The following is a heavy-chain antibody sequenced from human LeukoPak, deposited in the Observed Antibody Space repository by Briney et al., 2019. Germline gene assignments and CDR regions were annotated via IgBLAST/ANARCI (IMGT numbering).Heavy chain of an antibody. CDR1: GFTFNNYP. D-gene: IGHD2-15*01. Sequence: GGSLRLSCAASGFTFNNYPMTWVRQAPGKGLEWVSAISDDGGDSKYAHSVKGRFTISRDNAKNSLYLQMNSLRAEDTALYYCAKAPRPLGYCSGGSCYGMDVWGQGTTVTVSS. J-gene: IGHJ6*02. CDR3: AKAPRPLGYCSGGSCYGMDV. V-gene: IGHV3-23*01. CDR2: ISDDGGDS.